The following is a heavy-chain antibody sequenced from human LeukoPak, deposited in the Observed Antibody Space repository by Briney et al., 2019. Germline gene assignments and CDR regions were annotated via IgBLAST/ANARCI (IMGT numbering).Heavy chain of an antibody. CDR3: VRASGPFDY. Sequence: GGSLRLSCAASGFTFSSYAMSWVRQAPGKGLEWVSAISGSGGSTYYADSMKGRFTISRDNSKNTLYLQMNSLRAEDTAVYYCVRASGPFDYWGQGTQVTVSS. CDR2: ISGSGGST. D-gene: IGHD6-19*01. CDR1: GFTFSSYA. V-gene: IGHV3-23*01. J-gene: IGHJ4*02.